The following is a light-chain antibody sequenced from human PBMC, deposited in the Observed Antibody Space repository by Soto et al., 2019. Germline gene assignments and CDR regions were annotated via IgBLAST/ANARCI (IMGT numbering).Light chain of an antibody. V-gene: IGLV2-14*01. J-gene: IGLJ2*01. Sequence: QSALTQPASMSGSPGQSITISCTGTSSEVGGYNYVSWYQQHPGKAPKLMIYDVSNRPSGVSNRFSGSKSGNTASLTISGLQAEDEADYYCSSYTSSSLVVFGGGTKLTVL. CDR3: SSYTSSSLVV. CDR1: SSEVGGYNY. CDR2: DVS.